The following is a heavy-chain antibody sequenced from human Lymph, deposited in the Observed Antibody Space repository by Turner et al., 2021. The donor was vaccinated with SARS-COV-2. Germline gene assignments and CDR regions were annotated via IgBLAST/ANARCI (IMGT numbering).Heavy chain of an antibody. Sequence: QVQLVESGGGVVQPGRSLRLSSAASGFTFLSYGMHWVRQAPGKGVEWVVVISYDGGHKSYADSVKGRFTISRDNSKNTMDLQMSSLRAEDTAVDYCAWDRYYDYGMDVWGQGTTVTVSS. J-gene: IGHJ6*02. CDR3: AWDRYYDYGMDV. V-gene: IGHV3-30*03. CDR2: ISYDGGHK. CDR1: GFTFLSYG.